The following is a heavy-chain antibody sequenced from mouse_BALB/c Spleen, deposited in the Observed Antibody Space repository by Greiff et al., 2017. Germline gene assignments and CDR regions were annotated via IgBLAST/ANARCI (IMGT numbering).Heavy chain of an antibody. CDR2: ISSGGGST. CDR3: ARQGLYYYGSSQWYFDV. CDR1: GFAFSSYD. V-gene: IGHV5-12-1*01. D-gene: IGHD1-1*01. J-gene: IGHJ1*01. Sequence: EVKLVESGGGLVKPGGSLKLSCAASGFAFSSYDMSWVRQTPEKRLEWVAYISSGGGSTYYPDTVKGRFTISRDNAKNTLYLQMSSLKSEDTAMYYCARQGLYYYGSSQWYFDVWGAGTTVTVSS.